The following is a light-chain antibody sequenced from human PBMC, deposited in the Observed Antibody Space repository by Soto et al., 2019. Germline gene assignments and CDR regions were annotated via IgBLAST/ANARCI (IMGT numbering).Light chain of an antibody. J-gene: IGLJ1*01. CDR3: CSYAGSSTYV. Sequence: QSALTQPASVSGSPGQSITISCTGTSSDVGSYNLVSWYQQHPGKAPKLMIYESGKRPSGVSNRFSGSKSGNTASLTISGLQAEDEADYYCCSYAGSSTYVFGTGTKVTVL. V-gene: IGLV2-23*01. CDR1: SSDVGSYNL. CDR2: ESG.